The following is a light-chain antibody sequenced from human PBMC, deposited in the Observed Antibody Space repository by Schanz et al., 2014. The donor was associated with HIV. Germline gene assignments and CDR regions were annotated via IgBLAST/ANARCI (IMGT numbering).Light chain of an antibody. Sequence: QSALTQPPSASGSPGQSVAISCTGASSDIGVSWYQQYPGNAPKLMIFALNRRTSGVPDRFSGAKSGNTASLTISGLQAEDEADYYCGSYITAATGVFGGGTKLTVL. CDR1: SSDIG. V-gene: IGLV2-8*01. J-gene: IGLJ2*01. CDR2: ALN. CDR3: GSYITAATGV.